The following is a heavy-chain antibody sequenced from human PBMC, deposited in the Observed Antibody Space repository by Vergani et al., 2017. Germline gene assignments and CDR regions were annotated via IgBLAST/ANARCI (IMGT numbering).Heavy chain of an antibody. CDR2: TWYDGNNK. CDR1: GFTFNQYG. D-gene: IGHD1-14*01. J-gene: IGHJ5*02. V-gene: IGHV3-33*01. Sequence: QVQLVESGGGVVQPGRSLRLSCAASGFTFNQYGMHWVRQAPGKGLEWVAVTWYDGNNKQYADSVKGRFTISRDNSKSTMYLQMNSLRDEDTGVYYCARDLRLLYNQFDPWGHGTLVTVSS. CDR3: ARDLRLLYNQFDP.